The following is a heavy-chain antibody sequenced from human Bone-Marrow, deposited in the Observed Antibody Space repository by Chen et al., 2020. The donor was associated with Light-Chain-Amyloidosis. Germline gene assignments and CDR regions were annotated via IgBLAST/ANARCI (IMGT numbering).Heavy chain of an antibody. Sequence: EVQLVESGGGLVKPGGSLRLSCAASGFTFSSYSMNWVRQALGKGLEWVSSSSSSSSYIYYADSVKGRFTISRDNAKNSLYLQMNSLRAEDTAVYYCASYDPRTYYYYYMDVWGKGTTVTVSS. CDR1: GFTFSSYS. CDR2: SSSSSSYI. V-gene: IGHV3-21*01. D-gene: IGHD3-3*01. CDR3: ASYDPRTYYYYYMDV. J-gene: IGHJ6*03.